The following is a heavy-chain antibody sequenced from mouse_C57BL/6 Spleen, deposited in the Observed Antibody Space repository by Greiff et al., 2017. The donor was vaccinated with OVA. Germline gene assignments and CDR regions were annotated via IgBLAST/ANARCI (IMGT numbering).Heavy chain of an antibody. CDR1: GYTFTSYW. CDR3: AILWITTRVAYDY. J-gene: IGHJ2*01. V-gene: IGHV1-52*01. D-gene: IGHD2-4*01. CDR2: IDPSDSET. Sequence: QVQLKQPGAELVRPGSSVKLSCKASGYTFTSYWMHWVKQRPIQGLEWIGNIDPSDSETHYNQKFKDKATLTVDKSSSTAYMQLISLTSEDSAVYYCAILWITTRVAYDYWGQRTTRTVTS.